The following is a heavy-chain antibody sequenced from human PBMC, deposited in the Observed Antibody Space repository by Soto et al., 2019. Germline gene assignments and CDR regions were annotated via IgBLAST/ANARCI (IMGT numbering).Heavy chain of an antibody. D-gene: IGHD1-1*01. CDR1: GFTFSDYY. CDR3: ASWWGNWPEKQVVPPNWFDP. V-gene: IGHV3-11*01. J-gene: IGHJ5*02. CDR2: ISSSGSTI. Sequence: GGSLRLSCAASGFTFSDYYMSWIRQAPGKGLEWVSYISSSGSTIYYADSVKGRFTISRDNAKNSLYLQMNSLRAEDTAVYYCASWWGNWPEKQVVPPNWFDPWGQGTLVTVSS.